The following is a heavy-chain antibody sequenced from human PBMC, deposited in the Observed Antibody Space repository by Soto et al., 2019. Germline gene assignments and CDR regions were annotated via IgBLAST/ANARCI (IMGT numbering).Heavy chain of an antibody. D-gene: IGHD6-13*01. Sequence: QVQLVQSGAEVKKPGASVKISCKASGYTFTSYDINWVRQASGQGLEWMGWMNPNSGNTGYAQKFQGRVTKTRNTSISTAYMELSSLRSEDTAVYYCAIARYSSRWYYGFDYWGQGTLVTVSS. CDR2: MNPNSGNT. CDR3: AIARYSSRWYYGFDY. J-gene: IGHJ4*02. V-gene: IGHV1-8*01. CDR1: GYTFTSYD.